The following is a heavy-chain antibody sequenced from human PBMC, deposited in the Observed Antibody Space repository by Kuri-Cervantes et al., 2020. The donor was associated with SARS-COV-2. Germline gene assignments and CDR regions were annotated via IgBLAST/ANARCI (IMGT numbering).Heavy chain of an antibody. CDR2: SSNKVYRYTT. D-gene: IGHD4-11*01. CDR1: GFTFSDHY. J-gene: IGHJ1*01. V-gene: IGHV3-72*01. Sequence: GESLKISCATSGFTFSDHYIDWVRQAPGKGLEWVGRSSNKVYRYTTEYATSVKGRFTISRDFSKNSLSLQMDSLTTEDTAVYYCARSLTTTYSFWGQGTLVTVSS. CDR3: ARSLTTTYSF.